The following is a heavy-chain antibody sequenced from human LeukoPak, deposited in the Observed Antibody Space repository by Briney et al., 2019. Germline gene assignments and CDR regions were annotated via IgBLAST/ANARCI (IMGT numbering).Heavy chain of an antibody. CDR3: ARAAGGYNYGPFDY. V-gene: IGHV3-21*01. CDR1: GFAFSSYS. Sequence: GGSLRLSCAASGFAFSSYSMNWVRQAPGKGLEWVSSISTSSSYIYYAGSVKGRFTISRDNANNSLYLQMHSLRAEDTAVYYCARAAGGYNYGPFDYWGQGTLVTVSS. D-gene: IGHD5-18*01. CDR2: ISTSSSYI. J-gene: IGHJ4*02.